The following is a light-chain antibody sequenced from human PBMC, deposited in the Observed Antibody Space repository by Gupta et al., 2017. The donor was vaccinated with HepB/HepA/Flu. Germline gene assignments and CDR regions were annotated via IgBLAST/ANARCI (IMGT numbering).Light chain of an antibody. CDR2: KDS. CDR1: ALAKQH. CDR3: QSADNSGTYWV. Sequence: SYESTQPPSVSVSPGQTAIISCSGDALAKQHAFWYQQKPGQAPLLLIYKDSARPSGIPERVSGSNSGATVTLTISGVQAEDEADYYCQSADNSGTYWVFGGGTKLTVL. V-gene: IGLV3-25*03. J-gene: IGLJ3*02.